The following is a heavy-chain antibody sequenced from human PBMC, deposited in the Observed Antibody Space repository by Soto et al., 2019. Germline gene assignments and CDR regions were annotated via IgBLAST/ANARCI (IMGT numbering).Heavy chain of an antibody. D-gene: IGHD2-2*01. CDR1: GFTFSGHW. Sequence: EVQLVESGGDLVQPGGSLRLSCAASGFTFSGHWMHWVRQVPGKGLEWVSRINTDGATSASADSAKGRFTISRDNAKNTLYLQMNALRAEDTAVYFCAREAGYCSRTSCYRRAFDTWGQGTTVTVSS. CDR2: INTDGATS. CDR3: AREAGYCSRTSCYRRAFDT. J-gene: IGHJ3*02. V-gene: IGHV3-74*03.